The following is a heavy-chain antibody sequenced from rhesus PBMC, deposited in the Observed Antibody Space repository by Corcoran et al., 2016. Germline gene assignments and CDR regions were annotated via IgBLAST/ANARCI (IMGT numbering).Heavy chain of an antibody. CDR3: ARYTMTAMDY. V-gene: IGHV4-160*01. CDR1: GGAININY. Sequence: QVQLQESGPGLVKPSETLSLTCAVSGGAININYWSWLRQSPGKGLEGIAHILGGGWSTRHNPSLKSRVPISTVTSKHQFSLQLTSVTAADTALYHCARYTMTAMDYWGQGVLVIVSS. CDR2: ILGGGWST. D-gene: IGHD2-27*01. J-gene: IGHJ4*01.